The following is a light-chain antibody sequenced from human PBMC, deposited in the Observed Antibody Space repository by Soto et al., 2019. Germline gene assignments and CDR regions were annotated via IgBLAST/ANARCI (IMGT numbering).Light chain of an antibody. CDR3: QQSYTSPHT. V-gene: IGKV1-39*01. CDR1: QSVSSY. J-gene: IGKJ2*01. CDR2: AAS. Sequence: DIQMSQSPSSLSASVGDTVTITCRASQSVSSYLNWYQQKVGKAPNLLIYAASSLQSGVPSRFSGSGSGTDFTLTISSLQPEDFATYYCQQSYTSPHTFGQGTKVDIK.